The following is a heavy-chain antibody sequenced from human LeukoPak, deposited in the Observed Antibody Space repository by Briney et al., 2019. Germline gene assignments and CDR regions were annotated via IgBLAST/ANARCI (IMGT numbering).Heavy chain of an antibody. CDR3: VKRLTLGDLSIKGAFAL. CDR1: GFTVSSNY. CDR2: IYNDGGT. J-gene: IGHJ3*01. D-gene: IGHD3-16*02. Sequence: PGGSLRLSCAASGFTVSSNYMSWVRQGPGKGLEWVALIYNDGGTHYTDSVKSRFTISRDTSRNTLFLQMNSLRVEDSAMYYCVKRLTLGDLSIKGAFALWGQGTMVTVAS. V-gene: IGHV3-53*01.